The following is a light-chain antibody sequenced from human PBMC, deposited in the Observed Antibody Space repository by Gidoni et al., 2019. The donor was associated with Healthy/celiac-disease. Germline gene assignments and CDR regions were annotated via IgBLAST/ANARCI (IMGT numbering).Light chain of an antibody. V-gene: IGKV3-20*01. Sequence: ELVLTQSPGTLSLSPGERATLPCRASQSVSRSYLAWYQQKPGQAPRLLIYGASSRATGIPDRFSGSGSGTDFPLTISRLEPEDFAVYYCQQYGSSPYTFGQGTKLEIK. CDR2: GAS. J-gene: IGKJ2*01. CDR1: QSVSRSY. CDR3: QQYGSSPYT.